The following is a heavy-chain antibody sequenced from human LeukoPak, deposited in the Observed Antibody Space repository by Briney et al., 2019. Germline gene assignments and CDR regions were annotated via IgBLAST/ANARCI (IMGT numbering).Heavy chain of an antibody. V-gene: IGHV4-59*11. CDR2: IYYSGST. J-gene: IGHJ6*01. CDR3: GSGELYYYGSGSLNYYYYYGMDV. CDR1: GGSISSHY. Sequence: SETLSLTCTVSGGSISSHYWSWIRQPPGKGLEWIGYIYYSGSTNYNPSLKSRVAISVDTSKNQFSLKLSSVTAADTAVYYCGSGELYYYGSGSLNYYYYYGMDVCGQGSTVTVSS. D-gene: IGHD3-10*01.